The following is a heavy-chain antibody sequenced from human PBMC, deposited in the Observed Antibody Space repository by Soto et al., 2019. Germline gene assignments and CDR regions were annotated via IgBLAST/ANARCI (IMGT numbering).Heavy chain of an antibody. CDR1: GYTFTSYG. CDR3: ANLYQLLRGYYGMDV. CDR2: ISAYNGNT. Sequence: ASVKVSCKASGYTFTSYGISWVRQAPGQGLEWMGWISAYNGNTNYAQKLQGRVTMTTDTSTSTAYMELSSLRSEDTAVYYCANLYQLLRGYYGMDVWGPGTPVTVSS. V-gene: IGHV1-18*01. J-gene: IGHJ6*02. D-gene: IGHD2-2*01.